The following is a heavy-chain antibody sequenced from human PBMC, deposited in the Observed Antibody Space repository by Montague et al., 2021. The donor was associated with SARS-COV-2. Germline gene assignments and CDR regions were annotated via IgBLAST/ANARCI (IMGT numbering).Heavy chain of an antibody. CDR3: AKSSGSYGDYFDY. CDR2: IYSGGSST. Sequence: FPRLSCAASGFTFSSYAMSWVRQAPGKGLEWVSVIYSGGSSTFYADSVKGRFTISRDKSKNTLYLQMNSLRAEDTAVYYCAKSSGSYGDYFDYWGQGTLVTVSS. V-gene: IGHV3-23*03. D-gene: IGHD1-26*01. CDR1: GFTFSSYA. J-gene: IGHJ4*02.